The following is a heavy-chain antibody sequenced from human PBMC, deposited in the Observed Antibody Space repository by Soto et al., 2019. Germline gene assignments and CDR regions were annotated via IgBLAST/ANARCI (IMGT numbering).Heavy chain of an antibody. CDR1: GYTFTGYY. Sequence: ASVKVSCKASGYTFTGYYMHWVRQAPGQGLEWMGWINPNSGGTNYAQKFQGRVTMTRDTSISTAYMELSRLRSDDTAVYYCAREAKIPYYCGSGSVILGYWGQGTLVTVSS. J-gene: IGHJ4*02. V-gene: IGHV1-2*02. D-gene: IGHD3-10*01. CDR2: INPNSGGT. CDR3: AREAKIPYYCGSGSVILGY.